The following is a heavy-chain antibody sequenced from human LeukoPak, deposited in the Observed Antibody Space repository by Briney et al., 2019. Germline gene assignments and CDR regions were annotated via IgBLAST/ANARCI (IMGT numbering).Heavy chain of an antibody. J-gene: IGHJ2*01. CDR3: ARLHDYGGKNFDL. CDR1: GDSISSYY. D-gene: IGHD4-23*01. CDR2: IYYSGTT. Sequence: PSETLSLTCTVSGDSISSYYWTWIRQPPGKGLECIGYIYYSGTTNYNPSLKSRVIISVDTSKNQFSLKVSSVTAADTAVYYCARLHDYGGKNFDLWGRGTLVTVSS. V-gene: IGHV4-59*01.